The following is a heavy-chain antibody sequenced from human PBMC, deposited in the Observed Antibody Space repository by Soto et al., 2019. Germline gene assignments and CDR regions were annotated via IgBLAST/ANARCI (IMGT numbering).Heavy chain of an antibody. CDR2: IIPIFGTA. J-gene: IGHJ6*02. Sequence: SVKVSCKASGGTFSSYAISWVRQAPGQGLEWMGGIIPIFGTANYAQKFQGRVTITADESTSTAYMELSSLRSEDTAVYYCARRSRDIVDTSIDRGYYYYGIDVWGQGPTVTVSS. D-gene: IGHD5-12*01. CDR1: GGTFSSYA. V-gene: IGHV1-69*13. CDR3: ARRSRDIVDTSIDRGYYYYGIDV.